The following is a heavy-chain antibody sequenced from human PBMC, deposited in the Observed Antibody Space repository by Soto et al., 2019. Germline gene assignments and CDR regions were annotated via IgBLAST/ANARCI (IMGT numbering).Heavy chain of an antibody. D-gene: IGHD2-21*02. Sequence: EVQLLESGGGLVQPGGSLRLSCAASGFTFNSYAMSWVRQAPGKGLEWVSAISGSGGSTYYADSVKGRFTISRDNSKNTLYLQMNSLRAEDTAVYYCAKAPVVVTLFDYWGQGTLVTVSS. V-gene: IGHV3-23*01. CDR1: GFTFNSYA. J-gene: IGHJ4*02. CDR3: AKAPVVVTLFDY. CDR2: ISGSGGST.